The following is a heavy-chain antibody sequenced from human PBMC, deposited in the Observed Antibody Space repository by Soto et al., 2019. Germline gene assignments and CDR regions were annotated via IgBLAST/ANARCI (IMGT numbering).Heavy chain of an antibody. D-gene: IGHD6-19*01. CDR2: IYYSGST. CDR1: GGTISSGCYY. Sequence: PSETLSLTCTVSGGTISSGCYYWSWISKHPGKGLEWIGYIYYSGSTYYNPSLKSRVTISVDTSKNQFSLKLSSVTAADTAVYYCARLERSSGWYFDYWGQGTLVTVSS. V-gene: IGHV4-31*03. CDR3: ARLERSSGWYFDY. J-gene: IGHJ4*02.